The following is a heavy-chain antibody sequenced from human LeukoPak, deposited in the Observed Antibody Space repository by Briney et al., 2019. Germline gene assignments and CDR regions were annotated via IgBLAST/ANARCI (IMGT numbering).Heavy chain of an antibody. J-gene: IGHJ4*02. Sequence: ASVKVSCKAPGYTFISYGINWVRQAPGQGLEWMVWISTYNGNTNYAQKFQGRVTMTTDTSTSTAYMEVKSLRSDDTAVYYCAREWAGGYSYGPYLDYWGQGTLVTVSS. V-gene: IGHV1-18*04. CDR2: ISTYNGNT. D-gene: IGHD5-18*01. CDR1: GYTFISYG. CDR3: AREWAGGYSYGPYLDY.